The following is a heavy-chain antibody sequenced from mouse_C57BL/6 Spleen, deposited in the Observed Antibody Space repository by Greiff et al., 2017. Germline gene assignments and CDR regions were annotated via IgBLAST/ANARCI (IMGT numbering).Heavy chain of an antibody. J-gene: IGHJ2*01. V-gene: IGHV1-76*01. CDR3: AKEDSVLFDY. CDR2: IYPGSGNT. Sequence: VQLQQSGAELVRPGASVKLSCKASGYTFTDYYINWVKQRPGQGLEWIARIYPGSGNTYYNEKFKGKATLTAEKSSSTAYMQLSSLTSEDSAVYFCAKEDSVLFDYWGQGTTLTVSS. CDR1: GYTFTDYY.